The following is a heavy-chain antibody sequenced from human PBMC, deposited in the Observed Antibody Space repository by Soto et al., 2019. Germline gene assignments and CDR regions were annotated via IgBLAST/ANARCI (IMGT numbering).Heavy chain of an antibody. CDR1: GFTFSDYA. J-gene: IGHJ3*02. CDR3: AREPRYCRGGSCSITGDAYDI. CDR2: ISGSGGST. D-gene: IGHD2-15*01. Sequence: GGSLRLSCAGSGFTFSDYAMSWVRQAPGKGLEWVSAISGSGGSTYYADSVRGRFSISRDISDNTLHLQMNNLRVEDTAVYYCAREPRYCRGGSCSITGDAYDIWGQGTMVTVSS. V-gene: IGHV3-23*01.